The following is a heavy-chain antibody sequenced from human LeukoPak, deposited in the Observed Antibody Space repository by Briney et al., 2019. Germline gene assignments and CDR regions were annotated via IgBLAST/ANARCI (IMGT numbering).Heavy chain of an antibody. CDR2: IYYSGST. J-gene: IGHJ6*02. CDR1: GGSISSSSYY. D-gene: IGHD6-13*01. V-gene: IGHV4-39*01. CDR3: ARHGYSSSRYYYYYGMDV. Sequence: PSETLSLTCTVSGGSISSSSYYWGWIRQPPGKGLEWIGSIYYSGSTYYNPPLKSRVTISVDTSKNQFSLKLSSVTAADTAVYYCARHGYSSSRYYYYYGMDVWGQGTTVTVSS.